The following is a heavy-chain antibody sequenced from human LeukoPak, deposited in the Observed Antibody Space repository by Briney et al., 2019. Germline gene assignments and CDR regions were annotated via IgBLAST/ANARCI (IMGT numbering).Heavy chain of an antibody. CDR1: AGSISSSSYY. CDR2: IYYSGST. CDR3: ARDGEMATIENYFDY. D-gene: IGHD5-24*01. J-gene: IGHJ4*02. V-gene: IGHV4-39*07. Sequence: SETLSLTCTVSAGSISSSSYYWGWIRQPPGKGLEWIRSIYYSGSTHYNPSLKSRVTISLDTSKNQFSLKLSSVTAADTAVYYCARDGEMATIENYFDYWGQGTLVTVSS.